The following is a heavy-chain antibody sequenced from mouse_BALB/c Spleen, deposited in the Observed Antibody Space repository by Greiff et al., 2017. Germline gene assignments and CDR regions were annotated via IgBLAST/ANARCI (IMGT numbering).Heavy chain of an antibody. CDR2: INPGSGGT. V-gene: IGHV1-54*01. CDR3: ARTGDGYRAWFDY. D-gene: IGHD2-3*01. J-gene: IGHJ3*01. CDR1: GYAFTNYL. Sequence: VQLQESGAELVRPGTSVKVSCKASGYAFTNYLIEWVKQRPGQGLEWIGVINPGSGGTNYNEKFKGKATMTADKSSSTAYLQLSILTSDDSAVYFCARTGDGYRAWFDYWGQGTLVTVSA.